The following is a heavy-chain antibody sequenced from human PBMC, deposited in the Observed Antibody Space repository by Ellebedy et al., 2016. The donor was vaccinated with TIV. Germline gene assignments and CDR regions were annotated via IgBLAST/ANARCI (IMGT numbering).Heavy chain of an antibody. J-gene: IGHJ6*02. D-gene: IGHD5-18*01. V-gene: IGHV3-48*02. Sequence: GESLKISCEASEFTFSTYSMNWVRQAPGKGLEWVSYISSSSNTIYYADSVKGRFTISRDNAKNSLYLQMNSLRDEDTAVYYCARDHRYTANGMDVWGQGTTVTVSS. CDR3: ARDHRYTANGMDV. CDR2: ISSSSNTI. CDR1: EFTFSTYS.